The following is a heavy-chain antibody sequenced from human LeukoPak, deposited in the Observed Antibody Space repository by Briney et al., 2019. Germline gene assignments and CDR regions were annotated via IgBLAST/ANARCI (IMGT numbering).Heavy chain of an antibody. V-gene: IGHV3-9*01. CDR3: AKDSRGPPYNWQGEDYFDY. D-gene: IGHD1-20*01. J-gene: IGHJ4*02. CDR2: ISWNSGSI. Sequence: GGSLRLSCAASGFTFDDYAMHWVRQAPGKGLEWVSGISWNSGSIGYADSVKGRFTISRDNAKNSLYLQMNSLRAEDTALYYCAKDSRGPPYNWQGEDYFDYWGQGTLVTVSS. CDR1: GFTFDDYA.